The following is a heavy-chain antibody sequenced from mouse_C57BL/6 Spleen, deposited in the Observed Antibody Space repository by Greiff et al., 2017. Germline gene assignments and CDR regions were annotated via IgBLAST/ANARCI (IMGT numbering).Heavy chain of an antibody. CDR1: GFTFSDYY. Sequence: EVKVVESGGGLVQPGGSLKLSCAASGFTFSDYYMYWVRQTPEKRLAWVAYISNGGGSTYYPDTVKGRFTISRDNAKNTLYLQMSRLKSEDTAMYYCARHRDSNYEGYWYFDVWGTGTTVTVSS. D-gene: IGHD2-5*01. CDR2: ISNGGGST. CDR3: ARHRDSNYEGYWYFDV. V-gene: IGHV5-12*01. J-gene: IGHJ1*03.